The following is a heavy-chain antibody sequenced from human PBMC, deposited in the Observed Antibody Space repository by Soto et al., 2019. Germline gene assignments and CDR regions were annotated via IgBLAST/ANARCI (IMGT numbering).Heavy chain of an antibody. D-gene: IGHD3-22*01. Sequence: VASVKVSCKASGYTFTGYYMHWVRQAPGQGLEWMGWINPNSGGTNYAQKFQGRVTMTRDTSISTAYMELSRLRSDDTAVYYCARCRLYDSSGYYLSKNWFDPWGQGTLVTVSS. V-gene: IGHV1-2*02. J-gene: IGHJ5*02. CDR2: INPNSGGT. CDR3: ARCRLYDSSGYYLSKNWFDP. CDR1: GYTFTGYY.